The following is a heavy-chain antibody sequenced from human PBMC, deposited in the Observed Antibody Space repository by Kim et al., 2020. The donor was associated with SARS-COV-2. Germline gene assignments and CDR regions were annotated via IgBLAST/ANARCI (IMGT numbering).Heavy chain of an antibody. CDR1: GGSISNYY. CDR2: IYYAGST. CDR3: ARDGPFGYNYFFYY. Sequence: SETLSLTCSVSGGSISNYYWSWIRQSPGKGLEWIGFIYYAGSTTYNPSFESRVSISLDTSKNQFSLRLTSVTAADTAVYYCARDGPFGYNYFFYYWGQGHMVTVSS. V-gene: IGHV4-59*01. J-gene: IGHJ4*02. D-gene: IGHD5-12*01.